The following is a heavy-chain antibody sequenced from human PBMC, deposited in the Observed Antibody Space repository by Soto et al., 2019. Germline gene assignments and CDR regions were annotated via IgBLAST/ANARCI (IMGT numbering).Heavy chain of an antibody. CDR2: INHSGST. J-gene: IGHJ4*02. CDR3: ASDAYSGYVFDY. D-gene: IGHD5-12*01. V-gene: IGHV4-34*01. CDR1: GGCCSGYY. Sequence: PSETLSLTCAVYGGCCSGYYWSWIRQPPGKGLEWIGEINHSGSTNYNPSLKSRVTISVDTSKNQFSLKLSSVTAADTAVYYCASDAYSGYVFDYWGQGTLVTVS.